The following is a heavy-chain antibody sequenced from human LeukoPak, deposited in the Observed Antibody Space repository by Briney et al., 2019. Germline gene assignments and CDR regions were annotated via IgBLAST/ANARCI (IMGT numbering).Heavy chain of an antibody. CDR3: ARGIWSSHKADHYLDQ. Sequence: GASVKVSCKASGYTFTNYAIHWVRQAPGQRPEWMGWINAGNGNTKYSQTFQDRVTVTRDKSASTAYMELSSLRSEDTAVYYCARGIWSSHKADHYLDQWGQGTLVAVSS. J-gene: IGHJ4*02. CDR1: GYTFTNYA. V-gene: IGHV1-3*01. D-gene: IGHD3-3*01. CDR2: INAGNGNT.